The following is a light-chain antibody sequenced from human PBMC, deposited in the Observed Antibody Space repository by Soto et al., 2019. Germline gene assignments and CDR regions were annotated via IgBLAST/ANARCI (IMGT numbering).Light chain of an antibody. CDR1: RSNVGANYD. Sequence: QSVLTQPPSVSGAPGQTITISCTGSRSNVGANYDVLWYQGLLGAVPRLLIYKNSNRPSGVPDRFSGSKSGTSASLAITGLRTEDEADYYCQSYDNILSGPLFGGGTKLTVL. CDR2: KNS. CDR3: QSYDNILSGPL. J-gene: IGLJ3*02. V-gene: IGLV1-40*01.